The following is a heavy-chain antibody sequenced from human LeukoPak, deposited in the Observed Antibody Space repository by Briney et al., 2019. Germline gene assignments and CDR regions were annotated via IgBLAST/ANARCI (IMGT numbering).Heavy chain of an antibody. Sequence: GGSLRLSCAASGFTFSDYYMSWIRQAPGKGLEWVSYISGSGSTIYCADPVKGRFTISRDNAENSLHLEMSSLRAEDTAVYYCARDAGAYGDYHYCMDVWGKGSTVTVSS. CDR3: ARDAGAYGDYHYCMDV. D-gene: IGHD3-16*01. J-gene: IGHJ6*03. CDR2: ISGSGSTI. V-gene: IGHV3-11*04. CDR1: GFTFSDYY.